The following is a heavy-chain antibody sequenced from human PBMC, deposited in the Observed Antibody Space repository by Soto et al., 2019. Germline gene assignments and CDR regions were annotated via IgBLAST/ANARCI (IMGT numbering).Heavy chain of an antibody. Sequence: SETLSLTCTVSGGSISSSSYYWGWIRQPPGKGLEWIGSIYYSGSTYYNPSLKSRVTISVDTSKNQFSLKLSSVTAADTAVYYCARLGYYYDSSGYFDYWGQGTLVTVSS. V-gene: IGHV4-39*01. D-gene: IGHD3-22*01. J-gene: IGHJ4*02. CDR3: ARLGYYYDSSGYFDY. CDR2: IYYSGST. CDR1: GGSISSSSYY.